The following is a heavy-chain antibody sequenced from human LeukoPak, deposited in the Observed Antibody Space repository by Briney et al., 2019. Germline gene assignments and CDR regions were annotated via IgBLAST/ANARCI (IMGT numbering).Heavy chain of an antibody. D-gene: IGHD5-18*01. V-gene: IGHV3-23*01. J-gene: IGHJ4*02. CDR2: ITASGGNT. CDR1: GFTFSSYA. Sequence: GGSLRLSCAASGFTFSSYAMGWVRQAPGKGLECVSAITASGGNTYYADSVKGRFTISRDNSKNPLYLQMNSLRAEDTAVYYCAKGNGGSYGRDYFDYWGQGTLVTVSS. CDR3: AKGNGGSYGRDYFDY.